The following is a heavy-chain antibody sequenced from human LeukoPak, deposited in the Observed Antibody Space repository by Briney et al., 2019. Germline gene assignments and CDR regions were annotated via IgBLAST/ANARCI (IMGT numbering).Heavy chain of an antibody. D-gene: IGHD1-26*01. J-gene: IGHJ4*02. CDR1: GFTVSSNY. CDR3: VTRSGSYYY. Sequence: GGSLRLSCAASGFTVSSNYMSWVRQAPGKGLEWVSVIYNAGDRYYADPVKGRFTISRDSSKNTLYLQVNSLRAEDTAVYYCVTRSGSYYYWGQGIPVTVSP. CDR2: IYNAGDR. V-gene: IGHV3-53*01.